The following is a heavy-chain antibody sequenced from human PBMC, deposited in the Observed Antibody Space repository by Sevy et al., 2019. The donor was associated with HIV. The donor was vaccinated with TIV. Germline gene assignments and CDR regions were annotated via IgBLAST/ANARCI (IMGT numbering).Heavy chain of an antibody. V-gene: IGHV3-30*02. Sequence: GGSLRLSCAASGFTLSYSGVHWVRQAPGKGLEWVAFIQVDAREKFYTDSVKGRFTISRDSSKNTVYLQMNSLRGEDTAVYYCAKRPTAAWGQGTLVTVSS. CDR1: GFTLSYSG. CDR2: IQVDAREK. CDR3: AKRPTAA. J-gene: IGHJ5*02.